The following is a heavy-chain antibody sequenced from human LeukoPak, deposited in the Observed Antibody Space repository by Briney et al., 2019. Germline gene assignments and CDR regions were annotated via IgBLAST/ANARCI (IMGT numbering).Heavy chain of an antibody. Sequence: GGTLRLSCVASGFTFSNYVMSWVRQAPGKGLEWVSLISRSAENTYYADSVKGRFTISRDDFENTLYLQMSSLRAEDTAVYYCAKERGDSGGYPLFDHWGQGTVVTVSS. J-gene: IGHJ4*02. D-gene: IGHD3-22*01. CDR3: AKERGDSGGYPLFDH. CDR1: GFTFSNYV. CDR2: ISRSAENT. V-gene: IGHV3-23*01.